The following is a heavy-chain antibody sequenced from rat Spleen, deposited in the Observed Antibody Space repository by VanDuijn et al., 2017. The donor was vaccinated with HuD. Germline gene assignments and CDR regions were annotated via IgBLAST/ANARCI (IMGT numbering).Heavy chain of an antibody. D-gene: IGHD4-3*01. J-gene: IGHJ2*01. CDR3: ARHVRGTGDY. CDR2: ISNDGVNT. Sequence: EVQLVETGGGLVQPGRSLKLSCVASGFTFSRYWMYWVRQAPGKGLEWVSSISNDGVNTYYPDSVKGRFTISRDNAESIVYLQMNSLRSEDTATYYCARHVRGTGDYWGQGVMVTVSS. CDR1: GFTFSRYW. V-gene: IGHV5-58*01.